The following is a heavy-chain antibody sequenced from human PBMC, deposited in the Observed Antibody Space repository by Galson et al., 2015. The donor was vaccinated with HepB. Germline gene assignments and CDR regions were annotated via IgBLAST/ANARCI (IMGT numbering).Heavy chain of an antibody. J-gene: IGHJ4*02. D-gene: IGHD6-13*01. Sequence: SLRLSCAASGFTFSSYAMSWVRQAPGKGLEWVSAISGSGGSTYYADSVKGRFTISRDNSKNTLYLQMNSLRAEDTAVYYCASNSFIGYSSSWYEFDYWGQGTLVTVSS. CDR1: GFTFSSYA. V-gene: IGHV3-23*01. CDR2: ISGSGGST. CDR3: ASNSFIGYSSSWYEFDY.